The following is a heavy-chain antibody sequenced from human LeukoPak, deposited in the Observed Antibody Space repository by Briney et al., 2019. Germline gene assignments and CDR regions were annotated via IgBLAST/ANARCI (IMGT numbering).Heavy chain of an antibody. J-gene: IGHJ4*02. Sequence: GSLRLSCAASGFTFSRYGQSWVPQAPGKGLGWVSAISGSGGSTYYADSVKGRFTISRDNSKNTLYLQMNSLRAEDTAVYYCAKSMGSTLFDYWGQGTLVTVSS. V-gene: IGHV3-23*01. D-gene: IGHD1-26*01. CDR1: GFTFSRYG. CDR2: ISGSGGST. CDR3: AKSMGSTLFDY.